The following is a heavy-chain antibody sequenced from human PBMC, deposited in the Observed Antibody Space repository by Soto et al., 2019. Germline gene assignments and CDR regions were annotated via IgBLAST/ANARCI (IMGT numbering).Heavy chain of an antibody. CDR1: GDSVSSDITS. D-gene: IGHD3-10*01. J-gene: IGHJ3*01. V-gene: IGHV6-1*01. Sequence: SQTLSLTAASSGDSVSSDITSWNWIRQSPSRGLEWLGRTYYRSKWFHDYAASVKSRTTINQDTSKNQFSLELNSMTHEDTAVYYCARGNALDVWGQGT. CDR2: TYYRSKWFH. CDR3: ARGNALDV.